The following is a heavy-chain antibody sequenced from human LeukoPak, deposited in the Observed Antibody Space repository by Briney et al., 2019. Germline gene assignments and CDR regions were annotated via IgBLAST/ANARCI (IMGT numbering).Heavy chain of an antibody. CDR2: IIPIFGTA. D-gene: IGHD4-17*01. CDR3: ARDLYGDYAPGVY. J-gene: IGHJ4*02. CDR1: GGTFSSYA. V-gene: IGHV1-69*06. Sequence: SVKVSCKASGGTFSSYAISWVRQAPGQGLEWMGGIIPIFGTANYAQKFQGRVTITADKSTSTAYMELSSLRSEDTAVYYCARDLYGDYAPGVYWGQGTLVPVSS.